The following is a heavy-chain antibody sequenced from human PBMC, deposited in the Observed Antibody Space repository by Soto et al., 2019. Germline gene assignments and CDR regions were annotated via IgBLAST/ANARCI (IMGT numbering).Heavy chain of an antibody. CDR1: GYSISSGYY. J-gene: IGHJ4*02. CDR3: ARSGYYYDSSGYNY. Sequence: SETLTLTCAVSGYSISSGYYWGWIRQPPGKGLEWIGSIYHSGSTYYNPSLKSRVTISVDTSKNQFSLKLSSVTAADTAVYYCARSGYYYDSSGYNYWGQGTLVTVSS. CDR2: IYHSGST. D-gene: IGHD3-22*01. V-gene: IGHV4-38-2*01.